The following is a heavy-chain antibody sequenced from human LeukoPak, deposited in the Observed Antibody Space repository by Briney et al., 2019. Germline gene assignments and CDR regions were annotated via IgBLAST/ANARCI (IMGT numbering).Heavy chain of an antibody. V-gene: IGHV5-51*01. CDR3: ARQGYYYGSGSPLDNWFDP. D-gene: IGHD3-10*01. CDR2: IYPGDSDT. J-gene: IGHJ5*02. Sequence: GESLKISCKGSGYSFTSYWIGWVRQMPGKGLEWMGIIYPGDSDTRYSPSFQGQVTISADKSISTAYLQWSSLKASDTAMYYCARQGYYYGSGSPLDNWFDPWGQGTLVTVSS. CDR1: GYSFTSYW.